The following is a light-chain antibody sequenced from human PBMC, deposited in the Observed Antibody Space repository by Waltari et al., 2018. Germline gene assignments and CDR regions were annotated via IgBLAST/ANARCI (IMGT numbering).Light chain of an antibody. Sequence: DIQMTQSPSTLSASVGDRVTITCRASQSISSWLAWYQQKPGKVPKLLIYKASSLESGVPSRFSSSGSGTEFTLTISSLQPDDFATYYCQQYNSYLRTFGQGTKVEIK. V-gene: IGKV1-5*03. CDR1: QSISSW. CDR3: QQYNSYLRT. CDR2: KAS. J-gene: IGKJ1*01.